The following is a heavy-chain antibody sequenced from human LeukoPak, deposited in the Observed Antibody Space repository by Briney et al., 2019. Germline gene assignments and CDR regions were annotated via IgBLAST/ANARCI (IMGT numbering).Heavy chain of an antibody. Sequence: PSETLSLTCTVSGGSISSSNFYWGWIRQPPGKGLEWIGDIYYSGNTYYNPSLQSRVTLSVDSPKNQFSLKLTSVTAADTAVYYCARHLYSESYYFWGQGTLVTVSS. J-gene: IGHJ4*02. CDR3: ARHLYSESYYF. D-gene: IGHD1-26*01. V-gene: IGHV4-39*01. CDR2: IYYSGNT. CDR1: GGSISSSNFY.